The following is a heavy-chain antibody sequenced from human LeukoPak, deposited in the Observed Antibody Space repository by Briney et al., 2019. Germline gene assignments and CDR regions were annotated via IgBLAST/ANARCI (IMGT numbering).Heavy chain of an antibody. J-gene: IGHJ5*01. V-gene: IGHV3-48*04. CDR3: ARGAGSSWFAY. Sequence: GGSLRLSCAASGFTFSSQNMNWVRQPPGKGLEWLAYISSSSGTIYYADSVKGRFTISRDNAKNSLHLQMDSLRAEDTAVYYCARGAGSSWFAYWGQGTLVTVSS. CDR1: GFTFSSQN. CDR2: ISSSSGTI. D-gene: IGHD6-13*01.